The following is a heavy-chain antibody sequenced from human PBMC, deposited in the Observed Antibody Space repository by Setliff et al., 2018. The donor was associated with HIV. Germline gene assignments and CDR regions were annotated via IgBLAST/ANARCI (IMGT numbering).Heavy chain of an antibody. CDR2: IIPLFGTE. CDR3: ARYESSGHDAFDL. Sequence: SVKVSCKASGYSFTSYGISWVRQAPGQGLEWMGRIIPLFGTENYAQKFQGRVTITADKSTSTAYMELSSLRSEDTAVYYCARYESSGHDAFDLWGQGTMVTVSS. D-gene: IGHD3-22*01. V-gene: IGHV1-69*06. CDR1: GYSFTSYG. J-gene: IGHJ3*01.